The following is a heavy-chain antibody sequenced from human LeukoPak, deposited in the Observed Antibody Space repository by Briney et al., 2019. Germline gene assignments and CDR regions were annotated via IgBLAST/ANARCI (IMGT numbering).Heavy chain of an antibody. CDR2: FDPEDGET. CDR3: ATVEYQLHYYFDY. D-gene: IGHD2-2*01. J-gene: IGHJ4*02. CDR1: GYTLTELS. Sequence: ASVKASCKVSGYTLTELSMHWVRQAPGKGLEWMGGFDPEDGETIYAQKFQGRVTMTEDTSTDTAYMELSSLRSEDTAVYYCATVEYQLHYYFDYWGQGTLVTVSS. V-gene: IGHV1-24*01.